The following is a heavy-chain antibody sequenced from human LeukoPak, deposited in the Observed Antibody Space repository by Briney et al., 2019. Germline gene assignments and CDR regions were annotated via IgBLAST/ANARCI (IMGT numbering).Heavy chain of an antibody. J-gene: IGHJ4*02. D-gene: IGHD2-2*01. CDR1: GFTFSSYA. Sequence: GGSLRLSCAASGFTFSSYAMHWVRQAPGKGLEWVAVISYDGSNKYYADSVKGRFTISRDNSKNTLYLQMNSLRAEDTAVYYCAKMVTRGGYFDYWGQGTLVTVSS. V-gene: IGHV3-30-3*02. CDR2: ISYDGSNK. CDR3: AKMVTRGGYFDY.